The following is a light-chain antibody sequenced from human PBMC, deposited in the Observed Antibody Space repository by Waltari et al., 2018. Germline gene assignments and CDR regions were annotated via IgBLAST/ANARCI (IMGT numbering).Light chain of an antibody. V-gene: IGKV3-20*01. CDR1: QSVGSTS. Sequence: VVLTQSPGTLSLSPGETVTLTCRASQSVGSTSTAWYQQKPGHAPRLLTYGSSRRAPGVPDRFSARGSGTDFALTITSLDPEDFAVYLCQQYGKSPITFGQGTRLEVK. J-gene: IGKJ5*01. CDR2: GSS. CDR3: QQYGKSPIT.